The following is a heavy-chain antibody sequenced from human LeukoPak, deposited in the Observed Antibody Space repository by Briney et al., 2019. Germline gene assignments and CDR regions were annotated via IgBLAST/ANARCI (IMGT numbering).Heavy chain of an antibody. V-gene: IGHV4-61*02. D-gene: IGHD2-2*01. CDR1: GGSISSSSYY. J-gene: IGHJ5*02. CDR3: ARIRLDSSSTSSLCFDP. Sequence: PSETMSLTCTVSGGSISSSSYYWGWIRQPAGKGLEWIGRIYTSGSTNYNPSLKSRVTISVDTSKNQFSLKLSSVTAADTAVYYCARIRLDSSSTSSLCFDPWGQGALVTVSS. CDR2: IYTSGST.